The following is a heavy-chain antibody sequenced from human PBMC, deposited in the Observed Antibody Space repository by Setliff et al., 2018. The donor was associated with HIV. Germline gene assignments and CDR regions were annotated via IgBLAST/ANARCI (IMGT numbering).Heavy chain of an antibody. CDR2: INHSGST. J-gene: IGHJ4*02. D-gene: IGHD5-12*01. CDR3: ARRGWNGYTAFDC. V-gene: IGHV4-34*01. CDR1: GGSLSDYS. Sequence: SETLSLTCAVYGGSLSDYSWNWVRQPPGKGLEWIGEINHSGSTNYNPSLKSRVTISADTSKKQFSLNVTSVTAADTAVYYCARRGWNGYTAFDCWGQGTLVTVSS.